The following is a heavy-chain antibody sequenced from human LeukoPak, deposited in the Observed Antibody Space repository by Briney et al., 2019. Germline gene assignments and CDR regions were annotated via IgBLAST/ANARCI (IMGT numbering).Heavy chain of an antibody. CDR2: INAYSGGT. J-gene: IGHJ5*02. V-gene: IGHV1-2*02. Sequence: ASVKVSCKASGYTFTNYHMHWVRQAPGQGLEWMGWINAYSGGTNYAQKFQGRVTMTTDTSITTVYMDLGRLTSDDTAVYYCAREGCTSTSCHVIGDDNWFDPWGQGTLLTVSS. D-gene: IGHD2-2*01. CDR3: AREGCTSTSCHVIGDDNWFDP. CDR1: GYTFTNYH.